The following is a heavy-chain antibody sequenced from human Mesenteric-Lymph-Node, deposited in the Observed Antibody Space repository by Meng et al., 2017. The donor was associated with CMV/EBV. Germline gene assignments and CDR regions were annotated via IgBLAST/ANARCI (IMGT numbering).Heavy chain of an antibody. Sequence: SGYTFTSYAMQWVRQAPGQRLEWMGWINAGNGNTKYSQKFQGRVTITRDTSASTAYMELSSLRSEDTAVYYCARDYYGSGSYAFDIWGQGTMVTVSS. J-gene: IGHJ3*02. D-gene: IGHD3-10*01. CDR3: ARDYYGSGSYAFDI. CDR1: GYTFTSYA. V-gene: IGHV1-3*01. CDR2: INAGNGNT.